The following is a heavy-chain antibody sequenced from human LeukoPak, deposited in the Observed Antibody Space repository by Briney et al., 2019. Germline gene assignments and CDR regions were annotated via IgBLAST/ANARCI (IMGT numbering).Heavy chain of an antibody. D-gene: IGHD2-2*01. J-gene: IGHJ4*02. V-gene: IGHV3-48*03. CDR1: GFTFSTYE. Sequence: QPGGSLRLSCAASGFTFSTYEMNWVRQAPGKGLEWVSYISSRGNIIYYADSVRGRFTISRDVAKNSLFLQMNSLRDEDTAVYYCARDHAWAFDYWGQGTLVTVSS. CDR3: ARDHAWAFDY. CDR2: ISSRGNII.